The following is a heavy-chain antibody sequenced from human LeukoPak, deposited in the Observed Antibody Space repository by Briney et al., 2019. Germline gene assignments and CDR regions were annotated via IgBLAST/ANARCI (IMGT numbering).Heavy chain of an antibody. CDR3: ARDNTIRRYFDWWSLESDY. CDR1: GYTFTSYG. CDR2: ISAYNGNT. V-gene: IGHV1-18*01. D-gene: IGHD3-9*01. J-gene: IGHJ4*02. Sequence: ASVTVSCKASGYTFTSYGISWVRQAPGQGLEWMGWISAYNGNTNYAQKLQGRVTMTTDTSTSTAYMELRSLRSDDTAVYYCARDNTIRRYFDWWSLESDYWGQGTLVTVSS.